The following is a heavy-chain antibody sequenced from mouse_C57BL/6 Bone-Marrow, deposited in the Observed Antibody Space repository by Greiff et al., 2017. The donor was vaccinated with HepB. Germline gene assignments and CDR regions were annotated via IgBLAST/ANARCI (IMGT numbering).Heavy chain of an antibody. D-gene: IGHD2-1*01. J-gene: IGHJ4*01. CDR1: GYTFTSYA. V-gene: IGHV1-81*01. CDR3: ARSGDGNFDYAMDY. Sequence: QVHVQQSGAELARPGASVKLSCKASGYTFTSYAIRWVKQRPGQGLEWIGEINPSSGNTYYNEKFKGKATLTADKSSSTAYMELRSLTSEDSAVYYCARSGDGNFDYAMDYWGQGTSVTVSS. CDR2: INPSSGNT.